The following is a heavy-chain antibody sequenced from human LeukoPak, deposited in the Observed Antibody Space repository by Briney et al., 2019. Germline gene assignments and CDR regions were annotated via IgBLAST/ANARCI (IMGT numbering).Heavy chain of an antibody. J-gene: IGHJ5*02. CDR2: ISGSSGST. V-gene: IGHV3-23*01. CDR3: AKDQVVITTTGSWFDP. CDR1: GFTFSTYA. D-gene: IGHD3-22*01. Sequence: GGSLRLSCAASGFTFSTYAMTWVRQAPGKGLEWVSSISGSSGSTFYADSVKGRFTISRDNSKNTLYLQMNSLRAEDTAVYYCAKDQVVITTTGSWFDPWGQGTLVTVSS.